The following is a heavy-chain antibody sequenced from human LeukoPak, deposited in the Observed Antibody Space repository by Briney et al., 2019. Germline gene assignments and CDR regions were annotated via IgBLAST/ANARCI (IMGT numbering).Heavy chain of an antibody. V-gene: IGHV4-4*07. J-gene: IGHJ4*02. CDR2: IHTSAST. CDR1: GVSISNYH. CDR3: ARRDISSGWSFDY. Sequence: ASETLSLTCTASGVSISNYHWSWIRQPAGKRLEWIGQIHTSASTNYNPPLKSRVTMSIDTPENRLSLTIRSVTAADTAVYYCARRDISSGWSFDYWGQGTLVTVSS. D-gene: IGHD6-19*01.